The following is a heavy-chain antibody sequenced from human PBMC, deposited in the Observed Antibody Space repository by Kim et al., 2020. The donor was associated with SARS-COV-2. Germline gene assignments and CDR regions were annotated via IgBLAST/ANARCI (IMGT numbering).Heavy chain of an antibody. CDR3: ARGRLKVRGVNYYYYYGMDV. D-gene: IGHD3-10*01. J-gene: IGHJ6*02. V-gene: IGHV4-34*01. Sequence: RVTISVDTSKNQFSLKLSSVTAADTAVYYCARGRLKVRGVNYYYYYGMDVWGQGTTVTVSS.